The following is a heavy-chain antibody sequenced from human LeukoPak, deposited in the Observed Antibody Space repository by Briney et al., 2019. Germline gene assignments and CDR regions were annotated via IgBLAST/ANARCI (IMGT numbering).Heavy chain of an antibody. V-gene: IGHV4-59*08. CDR1: GGSISSYY. Sequence: SETLSLTCTVSGGSISSYYWSWIRQPPGKGLEWIGYIYYSGSTNYNPSLKSRVTISVDTSKNQFSLKLSSVTAADTAVYYCAGGGYYDSSGNPIESYYFDYWGQGTLVTVSS. D-gene: IGHD3-22*01. CDR2: IYYSGST. J-gene: IGHJ4*02. CDR3: AGGGYYDSSGNPIESYYFDY.